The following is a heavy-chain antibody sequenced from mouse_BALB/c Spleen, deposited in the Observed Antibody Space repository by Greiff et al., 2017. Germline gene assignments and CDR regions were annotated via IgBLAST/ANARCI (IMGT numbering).Heavy chain of an antibody. Sequence: DVQLQESGPGLVKPSQSLSLTCTVTGYSITSDYAWNWIRQFPGNKLEWMGYISYSGSTSYNPSLKSRISITRDTSKNQFFLQLNSVTTEDTATYYCARGITPFAYWGQGTLVTVSA. V-gene: IGHV3-2*02. CDR3: ARGITPFAY. D-gene: IGHD2-4*01. J-gene: IGHJ3*01. CDR1: GYSITSDYA. CDR2: ISYSGST.